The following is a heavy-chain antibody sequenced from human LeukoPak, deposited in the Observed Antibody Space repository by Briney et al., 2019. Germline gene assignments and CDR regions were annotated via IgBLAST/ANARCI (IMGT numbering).Heavy chain of an antibody. Sequence: GGSLRLSCAASGFTFSDYYMSWIRQAPGKGLEWVSYISSSGSTIYYADSVKGRFTISRDNAKNSLYLQMNSLRAEDTAVYYCAWETDIVVVPAASGPGYWGQGTLVTVSS. CDR1: GFTFSDYY. CDR3: AWETDIVVVPAASGPGY. J-gene: IGHJ4*02. CDR2: ISSSGSTI. V-gene: IGHV3-11*04. D-gene: IGHD2-2*01.